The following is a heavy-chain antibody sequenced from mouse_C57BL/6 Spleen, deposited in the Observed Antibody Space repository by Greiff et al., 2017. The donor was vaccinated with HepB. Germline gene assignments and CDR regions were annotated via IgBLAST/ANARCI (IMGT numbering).Heavy chain of an antibody. V-gene: IGHV1-64*01. Sequence: QVQLKQPGAELVKPGASVKLSCKASGYTFTSYWMHWVKQRPGQGLEWIGMIHPNSGSTNYNEKFKSKATLTVDKSSSTAYMQLSSLTSEDSAVYYCAREEDYGSSLDYWGQGTTLTVSS. CDR2: IHPNSGST. D-gene: IGHD1-1*01. CDR3: AREEDYGSSLDY. J-gene: IGHJ2*01. CDR1: GYTFTSYW.